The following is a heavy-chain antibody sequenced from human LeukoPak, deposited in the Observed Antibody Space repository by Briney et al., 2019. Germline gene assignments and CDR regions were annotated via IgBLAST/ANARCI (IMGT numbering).Heavy chain of an antibody. CDR2: IKSKTDGGTT. D-gene: IGHD2-21*01. V-gene: IGHV3-15*01. J-gene: IGHJ5*02. CDR3: TTDAYCGGECYSP. Sequence: GFLRRSCAASGFTFSNAWMSWVGQAPGKGLEWGGRIKSKTDGGTTDYAAPVKGRFTISRDDSKNTLYLQMNSLKTEDTAMYYCTTDAYCGGECYSPWGQGTLVTVSS. CDR1: GFTFSNAW.